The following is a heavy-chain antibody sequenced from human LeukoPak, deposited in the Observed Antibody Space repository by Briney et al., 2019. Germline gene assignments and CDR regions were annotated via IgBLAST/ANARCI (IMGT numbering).Heavy chain of an antibody. D-gene: IGHD1-1*01. J-gene: IGHJ6*03. CDR2: IYTSGST. CDR3: ARDLLEPADGSYYYYMDV. Sequence: PSETLSLTCTVSGGSISSYYWSWIRQPAGKGLEWIGRIYTSGSTNYNPSLKSRVTMSVDTSKNQFSLKLSSVTAAATAVYYCARDLLEPADGSYYYYMDVWGKGTTVTVSS. V-gene: IGHV4-4*07. CDR1: GGSISSYY.